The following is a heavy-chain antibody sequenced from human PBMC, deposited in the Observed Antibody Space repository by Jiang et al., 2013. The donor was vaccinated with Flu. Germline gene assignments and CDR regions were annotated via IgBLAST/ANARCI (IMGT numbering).Heavy chain of an antibody. D-gene: IGHD5-18*01. CDR2: IYCGGSS. V-gene: IGHV4-39*07. CDR1: GGSISSSSFC. J-gene: IGHJ4*02. CDR3: ARPFYGSPYSYGH. Sequence: ETLSLTCTVSGGSISSSSFCWGWIRQPPGKGLEWIGSIYCGGSSYYNPSLKSRVTISLDTSKNQFSLKLNSVTAADTAVYYCARPFYGSPYSYGHWGQGALVTVPS.